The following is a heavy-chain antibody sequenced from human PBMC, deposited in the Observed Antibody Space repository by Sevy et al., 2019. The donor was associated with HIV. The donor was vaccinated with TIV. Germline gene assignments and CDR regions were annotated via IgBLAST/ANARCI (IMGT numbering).Heavy chain of an antibody. Sequence: GSLRLSCEISXXXFSSYWMSWLRQAPGKGLEWVAIINENGSQKYHVDPGKGRFSISRDNAKKSVYLQMGGLRAEDTAEYYCSSAPASGLRYFDRVXIDXWGQGTMVTVSS. CDR2: INENGSQK. CDR1: XXXFSSYW. CDR3: SSAPASGLRYFDRVXIDX. J-gene: IGHJ4*02. V-gene: IGHV3-7*01. D-gene: IGHD3-9*01.